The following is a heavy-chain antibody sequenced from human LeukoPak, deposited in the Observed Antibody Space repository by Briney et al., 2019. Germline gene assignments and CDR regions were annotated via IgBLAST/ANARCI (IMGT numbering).Heavy chain of an antibody. V-gene: IGHV5-51*01. CDR3: ARRPGYCSSTSCYQDAFDI. Sequence: GESLKISCKGSGYSFTSYWIGWVRQMPGKGLEWMGIIYPGDSDTRYSPSFQGQVTISADKSISTAYLQWSSLKASDTAMYYCARRPGYCSSTSCYQDAFDIWGQGTMVTASS. CDR2: IYPGDSDT. J-gene: IGHJ3*02. D-gene: IGHD2-2*01. CDR1: GYSFTSYW.